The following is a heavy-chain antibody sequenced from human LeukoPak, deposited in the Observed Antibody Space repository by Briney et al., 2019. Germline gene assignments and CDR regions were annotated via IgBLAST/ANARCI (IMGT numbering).Heavy chain of an antibody. V-gene: IGHV3-21*05. CDR3: EKEAYYYGAGMVDY. Sequence: GGSLRLSCSASGFTFRCYSMNWVGQAPGKGLEWVSYINPGSTFIYYADSVRGRFTISSDNAKDSLYLQMHSLIAEDTRVYYCEKEAYYYGAGMVDYCGQGTLVTVSS. CDR1: GFTFRCYS. D-gene: IGHD3-10*01. J-gene: IGHJ4*02. CDR2: INPGSTFI.